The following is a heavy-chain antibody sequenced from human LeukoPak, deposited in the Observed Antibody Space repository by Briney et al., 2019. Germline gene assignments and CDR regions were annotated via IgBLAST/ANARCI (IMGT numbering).Heavy chain of an antibody. CDR1: DDSITMYY. J-gene: IGHJ6*03. D-gene: IGHD4-11*01. V-gene: IGHV4-59*01. CDR3: ARGRVSSSTWYSTYYYSFYMDF. CDR2: VDHTGST. Sequence: SETLSLTCTVSDDSITMYYWTWIRQPPGKGLEWIGYVDHTGSTKFNPSLNGRVSISRDTSNNFFSLRLRSVTAADTAVYFCARGRVSSSTWYSTYYYSFYMDFWAKGPRSPSP.